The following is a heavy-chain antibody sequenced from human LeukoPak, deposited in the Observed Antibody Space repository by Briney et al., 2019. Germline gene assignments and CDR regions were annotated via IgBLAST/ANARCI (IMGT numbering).Heavy chain of an antibody. CDR3: AARPRMPPRFDF. Sequence: GGSLRLSCAASGFTFSSYPMSWVRQAPGKGLQWVSAISNGGGSAYYADSVKGRFTISRDNSKSTLYLQMDSLRAEDTAIYYCAARPRMPPRFDFWGQGTLVTVSS. CDR1: GFTFSSYP. J-gene: IGHJ4*02. V-gene: IGHV3-23*01. D-gene: IGHD1-14*01. CDR2: ISNGGGSA.